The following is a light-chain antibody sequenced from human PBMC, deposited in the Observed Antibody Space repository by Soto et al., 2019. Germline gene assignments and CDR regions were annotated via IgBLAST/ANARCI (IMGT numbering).Light chain of an antibody. CDR3: QQYNNWPPYT. Sequence: EIVLTQSPGTLSLSPGERATLSCRASQSVSSNLAWYQQKPGQAPRLLIHGASTRAAGIPARFSGSGSGTEFTLTISSLQSEDFAVYYCQQYNNWPPYTFGQGTKVDSK. V-gene: IGKV3-15*01. CDR2: GAS. J-gene: IGKJ2*01. CDR1: QSVSSN.